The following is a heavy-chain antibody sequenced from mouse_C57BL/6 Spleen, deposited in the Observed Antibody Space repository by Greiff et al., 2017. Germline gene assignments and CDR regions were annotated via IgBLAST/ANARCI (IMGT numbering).Heavy chain of an antibody. D-gene: IGHD1-1*01. CDR1: GYTFTSYW. CDR3: ARRFHYYGSWWFDV. V-gene: IGHV1-69*01. CDR2: IDPSDSYT. Sequence: QVQLQQPGAELVMPGASVKLSCKASGYTFTSYWMHWVKQRPGQGLEWIGDIDPSDSYTNYNQKFKGKSTLTVDKSSSTAYMQLNSLTSEDSAVYYCARRFHYYGSWWFDVWGTGTTVTVSS. J-gene: IGHJ1*03.